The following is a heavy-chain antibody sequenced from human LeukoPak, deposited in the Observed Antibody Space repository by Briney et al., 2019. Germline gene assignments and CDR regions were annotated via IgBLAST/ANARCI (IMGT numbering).Heavy chain of an antibody. Sequence: GASVKVSCKASGYTFTGYYMHWVRQAPGQGLEWMGWINPNSGGTNYAQKFQGWVTMTRDTSISTAYMELSRLRSDDTAVYYCARARFLGYWYFDLWGRGTLVTVSS. CDR2: INPNSGGT. V-gene: IGHV1-2*04. CDR3: ARARFLGYWYFDL. D-gene: IGHD3-3*01. CDR1: GYTFTGYY. J-gene: IGHJ2*01.